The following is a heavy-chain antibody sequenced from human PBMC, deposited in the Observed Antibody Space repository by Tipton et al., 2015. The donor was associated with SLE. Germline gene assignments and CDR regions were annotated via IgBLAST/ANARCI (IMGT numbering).Heavy chain of an antibody. CDR1: GFTFSNAW. D-gene: IGHD3-10*01. V-gene: IGHV3-11*05. Sequence: SLRLSCAASGFTFSNAWMSWVRQAPGKGLEWVSYISSSSSYTNYADSVKGRFTISRDNAKNSLYLQMNSLRAEDTAVYYCARDGDTMVRGVTALQHWGQGTLVTVSS. CDR2: ISSSSSYT. J-gene: IGHJ1*01. CDR3: ARDGDTMVRGVTALQH.